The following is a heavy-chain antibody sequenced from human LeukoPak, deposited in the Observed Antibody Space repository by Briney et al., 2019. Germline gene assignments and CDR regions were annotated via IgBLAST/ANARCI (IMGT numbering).Heavy chain of an antibody. V-gene: IGHV4-59*01. J-gene: IGHJ4*02. CDR2: IYYSGST. CDR3: ARRYSYGQGYYFDY. CDR1: GGSISSYY. Sequence: SSETLSLTCTVSGGSISSYYWSWIRQPPGKGLEWIGYIYYSGSTNYNPSLKSRVTISVDTSKNQFSLNLSSLTAADTAVYYSARRYSYGQGYYFDYWGQGTLATVSS. D-gene: IGHD5-18*01.